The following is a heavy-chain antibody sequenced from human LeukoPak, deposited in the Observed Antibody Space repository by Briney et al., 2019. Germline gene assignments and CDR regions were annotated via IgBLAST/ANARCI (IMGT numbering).Heavy chain of an antibody. CDR3: ARISRPWGKSRVGATRIDI. CDR2: IYTSGST. CDR1: GGSISSGSYY. Sequence: PSETLSLTCTVSGGSISSGSYYWSWIRQPAGKGLEWIGRIYTSGSTYYNPSLKSRVTISVDTSKNQFSLKLSSVTAADTAVYYCARISRPWGKSRVGATRIDIWGQGTMVTVSS. D-gene: IGHD1-26*01. V-gene: IGHV4-61*02. J-gene: IGHJ3*02.